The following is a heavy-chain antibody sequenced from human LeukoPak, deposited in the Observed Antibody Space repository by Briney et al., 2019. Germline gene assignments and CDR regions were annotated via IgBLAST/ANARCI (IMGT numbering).Heavy chain of an antibody. J-gene: IGHJ4*02. Sequence: PSETLSLTCTVSGYSIGSSYYWGWIRQPPGKRLEWIGSIYHTGTTYYNPSLKSRVTISVDTSKNQLSLKLTSVTAADTAVYYCARVDGDYGGYFDYWGQGTLVTVSS. CDR2: IYHTGTT. CDR1: GYSIGSSYY. D-gene: IGHD4/OR15-4a*01. CDR3: ARVDGDYGGYFDY. V-gene: IGHV4-38-2*02.